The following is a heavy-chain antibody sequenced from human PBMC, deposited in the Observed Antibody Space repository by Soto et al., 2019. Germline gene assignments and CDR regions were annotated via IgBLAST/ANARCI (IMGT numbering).Heavy chain of an antibody. CDR3: ARLSRAFGGVVASRLHYYYYMDV. CDR1: GGSFSDYY. CDR2: VNHSGST. J-gene: IGHJ6*03. D-gene: IGHD3-16*02. V-gene: IGHV4-34*01. Sequence: QVQLQLWGAGLLKPSETLSLTCAVNGGSFSDYYWSWIRQPPGKGLEWIGEVNHSGSTNYNPSLMSRVTVSVETSKNQFSLQLSSVTAADTAVYYCARLSRAFGGVVASRLHYYYYMDVWGKGTTVTVSS.